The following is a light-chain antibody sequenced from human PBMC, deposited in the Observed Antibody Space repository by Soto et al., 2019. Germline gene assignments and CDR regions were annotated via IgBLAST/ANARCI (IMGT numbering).Light chain of an antibody. CDR3: SSYADSISVL. V-gene: IGLV2-8*01. Sequence: QSALTHPPSASGSPGQSVTISCTGTSSDVGAYNYVSWYQQHPGKAPKLMIYEVTKRPSGVPDRFSGSKSGNTASLTVSGRQAEDEADYYCSSYADSISVLFGGGTKLT. CDR2: EVT. J-gene: IGLJ3*02. CDR1: SSDVGAYNY.